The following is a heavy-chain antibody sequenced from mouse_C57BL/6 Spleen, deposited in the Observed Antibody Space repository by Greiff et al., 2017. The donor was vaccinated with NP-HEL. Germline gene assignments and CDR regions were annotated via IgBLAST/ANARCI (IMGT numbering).Heavy chain of an antibody. CDR3: ARGEDYAMDY. V-gene: IGHV5-6*01. CDR1: GFTFSSYG. Sequence: EVKLVESGGDLVKPGGSLKLSCAASGFTFSSYGMSWVRQTPDKRLEWVATISSGGSYTYYPDSVKGRFTISRDNAKNTLYLQMSSLKSEDTAMYYCARGEDYAMDYWGQGTSVTVSS. J-gene: IGHJ4*01. CDR2: ISSGGSYT.